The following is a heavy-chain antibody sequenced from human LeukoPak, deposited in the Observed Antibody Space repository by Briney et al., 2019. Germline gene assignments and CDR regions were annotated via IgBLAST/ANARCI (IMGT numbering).Heavy chain of an antibody. Sequence: ASVKVSCKASGYTFTSYYMHWVRQAPGQGLEWMGIINPSDGSTSYAQKFQGRVTMTRDTSTSTVYMELSSLRSEDTAVYYCASLLSSGYYSDAFDIWGQGTMVTVSS. D-gene: IGHD3-22*01. J-gene: IGHJ3*02. CDR2: INPSDGST. CDR1: GYTFTSYY. CDR3: ASLLSSGYYSDAFDI. V-gene: IGHV1-46*01.